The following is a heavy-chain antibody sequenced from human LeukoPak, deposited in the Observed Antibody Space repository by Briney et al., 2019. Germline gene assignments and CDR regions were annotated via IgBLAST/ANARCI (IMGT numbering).Heavy chain of an antibody. J-gene: IGHJ4*02. CDR1: GFTFSSYA. CDR2: ISSNGGST. CDR3: ARDHLTTVTTFRALLLPPESGPLGY. D-gene: IGHD4-17*01. Sequence: PGGSLSLSCAAPGFTFSSYAMHWVRQAPGKGLEYVSAISSNGGSTYYANSVKGRFTISRDNSKNTLYLQMGSLRAEDMAVYYCARDHLTTVTTFRALLLPPESGPLGYWGQGTLVTVSS. V-gene: IGHV3-64*01.